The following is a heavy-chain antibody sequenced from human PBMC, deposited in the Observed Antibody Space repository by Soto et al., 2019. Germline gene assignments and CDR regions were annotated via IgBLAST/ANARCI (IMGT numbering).Heavy chain of an antibody. Sequence: SETLSLTCAVYGGSFSGYYWSWIRQPPGKGLEWIGEINHSGSTNYNPSLKSRVTISVDTSKNQFSLKLSSVTAADTAVYYCARDRLYYDFWSGYYQFDYWGQGXLVPVYS. J-gene: IGHJ4*02. CDR3: ARDRLYYDFWSGYYQFDY. CDR1: GGSFSGYY. D-gene: IGHD3-3*01. V-gene: IGHV4-34*01. CDR2: INHSGST.